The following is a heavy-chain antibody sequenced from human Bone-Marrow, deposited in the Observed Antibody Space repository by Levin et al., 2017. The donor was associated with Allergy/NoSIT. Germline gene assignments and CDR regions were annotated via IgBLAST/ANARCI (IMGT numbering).Heavy chain of an antibody. CDR1: GYTFTDYH. D-gene: IGHD2-2*01. CDR3: ANDNCTSTKCYGFDS. CDR2: INPNSGAT. J-gene: IGHJ5*01. V-gene: IGHV1-2*02. Sequence: GESLKISCKASGYTFTDYHLHWVRQAPGQGLEWLGWINPNSGATNYAQKFQVRVTMTRDTSINTAYMELNSLRSDDTAMYFCANDNCTSTKCYGFDSWGQGTLVTVSS.